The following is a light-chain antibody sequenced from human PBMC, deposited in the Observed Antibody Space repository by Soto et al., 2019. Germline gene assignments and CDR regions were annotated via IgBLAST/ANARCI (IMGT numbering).Light chain of an antibody. CDR2: GAS. V-gene: IGKV3-20*01. CDR1: QSVSSSY. J-gene: IGKJ1*01. CDR3: QQYGSAPRT. Sequence: EIVLTQSPGTLSLSPGERATLSCRASQSVSSSYLAWYQQNPGQAPRLLLDGASSRATGIPDRFSGSGSGPDCTLTISRLEPEDFAVNYCQQYGSAPRTFGQGTKVEIK.